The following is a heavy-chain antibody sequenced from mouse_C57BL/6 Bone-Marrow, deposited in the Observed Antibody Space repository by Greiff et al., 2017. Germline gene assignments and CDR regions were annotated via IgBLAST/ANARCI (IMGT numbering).Heavy chain of an antibody. J-gene: IGHJ2*01. V-gene: IGHV1-59*01. CDR2: IDPSDSYS. CDR3: AREGPPYYFDY. CDR1: GYTFTSYW. Sequence: VQLQQSGAELVRPGTSVKLSCKASGYTFTSYWMHWVKQRPGQGLEWIGVIDPSDSYSNSNQKFTGKATLTVATSSSTTYMQLSSLTSEDSAVYYCAREGPPYYFDYWGQGTTLTVSS.